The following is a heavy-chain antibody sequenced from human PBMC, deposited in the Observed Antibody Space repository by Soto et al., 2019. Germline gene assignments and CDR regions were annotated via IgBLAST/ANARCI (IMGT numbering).Heavy chain of an antibody. CDR1: GCTFTSYG. CDR3: ARGNYRHYYYYGMDV. V-gene: IGHV1-18*04. CDR2: ISAYNGNT. D-gene: IGHD4-4*01. J-gene: IGHJ6*02. Sequence: ASVKVSCKASGCTFTSYGISWVRQAPGQGLEWMGWISAYNGNTNYAQKLQGRVTMTTDTSTSTAYMELSRLRSDDTAVYYCARGNYRHYYYYGMDVWGQGTTVTVSS.